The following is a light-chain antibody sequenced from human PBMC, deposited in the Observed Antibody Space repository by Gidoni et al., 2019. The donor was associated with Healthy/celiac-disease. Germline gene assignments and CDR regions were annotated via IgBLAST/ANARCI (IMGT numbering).Light chain of an antibody. CDR3: QQYDNRPVT. Sequence: DIQMTQSPSSLSASVGDRVTITCQATQDIINYLNWYQQKPGKDPKLLIYDASNLETGVPSRFSGSGSGTDFTFTISSLQPEDVATYYCQQYDNRPVTFGQGTKVEIK. J-gene: IGKJ1*01. CDR1: QDIINY. CDR2: DAS. V-gene: IGKV1-33*01.